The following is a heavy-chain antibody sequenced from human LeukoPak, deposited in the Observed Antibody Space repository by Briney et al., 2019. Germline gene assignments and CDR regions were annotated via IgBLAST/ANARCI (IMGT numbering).Heavy chain of an antibody. Sequence: GGSLRLSCAASGFTFSSYSMNWVRQAPGKGLEWVSYISSSGSTIYYADSVKGRFTISRDNAKNSLYLQMNSLRAEDTAVYYCARDLIVRGNWFDPWGQGTLVTVSS. CDR1: GFTFSSYS. V-gene: IGHV3-48*04. CDR3: ARDLIVRGNWFDP. CDR2: ISSSGSTI. J-gene: IGHJ5*02. D-gene: IGHD3-10*01.